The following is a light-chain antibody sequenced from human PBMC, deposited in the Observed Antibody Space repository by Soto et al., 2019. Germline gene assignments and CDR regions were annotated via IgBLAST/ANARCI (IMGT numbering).Light chain of an antibody. CDR1: QDISRW. Sequence: DIQMTQSPSSVSASVGDRVTITCRASQDISRWLAWYQVKPGKAPKLLIHTASNLQSGVPSRFSGSASGTDFTLTISSLQTEDSATDYCQQANSFPRTFGGGTKVQIK. J-gene: IGKJ4*01. CDR2: TAS. V-gene: IGKV1D-12*01. CDR3: QQANSFPRT.